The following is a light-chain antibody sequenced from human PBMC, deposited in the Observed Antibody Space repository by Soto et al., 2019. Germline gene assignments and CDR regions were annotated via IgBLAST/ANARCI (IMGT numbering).Light chain of an antibody. V-gene: IGKV3D-20*01. J-gene: IGKJ5*01. CDR1: QSVGTY. CDR2: DAS. CDR3: QQYGSSPRT. Sequence: ETVLTQSPATLSLSPGERATLSCGASQSVGTYLAWYQQKPGLAPRLVIYDASSRATGILDRFSGRGSGTDFTLTISGLEPEDFAVYFCQQYGSSPRTFGQGTRLEIK.